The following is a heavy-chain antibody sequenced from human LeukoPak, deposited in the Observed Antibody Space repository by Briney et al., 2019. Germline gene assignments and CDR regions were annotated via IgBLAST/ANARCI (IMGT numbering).Heavy chain of an antibody. CDR3: AAYGSGSYYYYGMDV. CDR1: GFTFSSYA. Sequence: GGSLRLSCAASGFTFSSYAMSWVRQAPGKGLEWVSAISGSGGTIYYADSVKGRFTISRDNAKNSLYLQMNSLRAEDTAVYYCAAYGSGSYYYYGMDVWGQGTTVTVSS. CDR2: ISGSGGTI. J-gene: IGHJ6*02. V-gene: IGHV3-23*01. D-gene: IGHD3-10*01.